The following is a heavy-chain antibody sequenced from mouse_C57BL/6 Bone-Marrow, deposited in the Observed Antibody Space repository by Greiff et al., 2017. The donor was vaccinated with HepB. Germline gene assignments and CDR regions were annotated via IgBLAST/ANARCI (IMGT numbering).Heavy chain of an antibody. CDR2: IDPETGGT. CDR1: GYTFPDYE. D-gene: IGHD2-1*01. J-gene: IGHJ2*01. V-gene: IGHV1-15*01. Sequence: QVQLKESGAELVRPGASVTLTCKASGYTFPDYEMHWVKQTPVHGLEWIGAIDPETGGTAYNQKFKGKAILTADKSSSTAYMELRSLTSEDSAGYYCTSPYGNYLPGLFDYWGQGTTLTVSS. CDR3: TSPYGNYLPGLFDY.